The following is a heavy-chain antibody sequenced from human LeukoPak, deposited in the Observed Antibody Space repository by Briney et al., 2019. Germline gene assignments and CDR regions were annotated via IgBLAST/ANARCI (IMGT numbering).Heavy chain of an antibody. CDR2: IYDSGST. J-gene: IGHJ4*02. V-gene: IGHV4-39*01. CDR3: ARQLSSSWSQYYFDY. CDR1: GGSIRSSYYY. D-gene: IGHD6-13*01. Sequence: PSETLSLTCTVSGGSIRSSYYYWGWIRQPPGKGLEWIGSIYDSGSTYYNPSLKSRVTISVDTSKNQFSLKLSSVTAADTAVYYCARQLSSSWSQYYFDYWGQGTLVTVSS.